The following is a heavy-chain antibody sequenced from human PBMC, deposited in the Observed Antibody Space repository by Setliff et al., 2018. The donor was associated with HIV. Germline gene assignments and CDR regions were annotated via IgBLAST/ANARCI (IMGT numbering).Heavy chain of an antibody. CDR3: ARDVGDS. CDR2: IKQDGSEK. V-gene: IGHV3-7*01. Sequence: GSLRLSCAASGFTFSSYGMSWVRQAPGKGLEWVANIKQDGSEKYYVDSVKGRFTISRDNAKNSLYLQMNSLRAEDTAVYYCARDVGDSWGQGRLVTVSS. D-gene: IGHD1-26*01. J-gene: IGHJ4*02. CDR1: GFTFSSYG.